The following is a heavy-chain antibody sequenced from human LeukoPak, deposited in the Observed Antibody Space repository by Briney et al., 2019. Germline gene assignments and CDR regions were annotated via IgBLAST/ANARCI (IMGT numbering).Heavy chain of an antibody. V-gene: IGHV1-24*01. CDR3: ASLLLWFGESTSLPLDY. J-gene: IGHJ4*02. D-gene: IGHD3-10*01. CDR1: GNTFTQLS. Sequence: ASVRVSCKVSGNTFTQLSMHWVRQAPGKGLEWMGGFDREDGETIYAQKFQGRVTMTEDTSTDTAYMELSSLRSEDTAVYYCASLLLWFGESTSLPLDYWGQGTLVTVSS. CDR2: FDREDGET.